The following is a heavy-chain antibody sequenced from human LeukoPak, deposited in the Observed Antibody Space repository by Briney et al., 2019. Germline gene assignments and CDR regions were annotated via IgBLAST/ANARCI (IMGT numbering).Heavy chain of an antibody. CDR1: GGTFSSYA. J-gene: IGHJ5*02. D-gene: IGHD1-20*01. Sequence: SVKVSCKASGGTFSSYAISWVPEAPGQGLEWMGGIIPIFGTANYAQKFQGRVTTTEDESTSTAYMELSSLRSEETAVYYCARHWLDNWKQNWFDPWGEGTLVTVSS. CDR3: ARHWLDNWKQNWFDP. V-gene: IGHV1-69*13. CDR2: IIPIFGTA.